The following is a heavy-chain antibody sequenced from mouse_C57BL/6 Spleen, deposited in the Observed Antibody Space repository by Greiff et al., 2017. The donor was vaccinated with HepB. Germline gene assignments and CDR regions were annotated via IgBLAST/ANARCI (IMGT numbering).Heavy chain of an antibody. V-gene: IGHV1-50*01. CDR2: IDPSDSYT. CDR1: GYTFTSYW. CDR3: ARLGGYAMEY. Sequence: QVQLKQPGAELVKPGASVKLSCKASGYTFTSYWMQWVKQRPGQGLEWIGEIDPSDSYTNYNQKFKGKATLTVDTSSSTAYMQLSSLTSEDSAVYYCARLGGYAMEYWGQGTSVTVSS. J-gene: IGHJ4*01.